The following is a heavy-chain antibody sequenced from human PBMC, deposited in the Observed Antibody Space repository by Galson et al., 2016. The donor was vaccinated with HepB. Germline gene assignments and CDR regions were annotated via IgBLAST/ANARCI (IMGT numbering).Heavy chain of an antibody. CDR3: ARHCSRTYCPEGTDAFDV. J-gene: IGHJ3*01. Sequence: SETLSLTCTVSDDSIRGYYWSWIRRPPGKGLEWIGYIYSTGSTKYNPSLKSRVAISVDAAKNQFSLQLTSVTTADSAIYFCARHCSRTYCPEGTDAFDVWGQGTLVTVSS. D-gene: IGHD1-14*01. CDR2: IYSTGST. CDR1: DDSIRGYY. V-gene: IGHV4-59*08.